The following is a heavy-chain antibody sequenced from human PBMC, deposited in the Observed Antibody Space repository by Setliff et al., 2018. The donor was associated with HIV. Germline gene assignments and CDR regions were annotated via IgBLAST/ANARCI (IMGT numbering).Heavy chain of an antibody. D-gene: IGHD3-3*01. CDR1: GYTFTNSD. CDR3: ARDQGFWSGFTYNYYMDV. V-gene: IGHV1-8*02. J-gene: IGHJ6*03. CDR2: MNPNSGNT. Sequence: ASVKVSCKASGYTFTNSDINWVRQATGQGLEWMGWMNPNSGNTGYAQDFQGRVTMTTDTSTSTVYMELRSLRSDDTAVYYCARDQGFWSGFTYNYYMDVWGKGTTVTVSS.